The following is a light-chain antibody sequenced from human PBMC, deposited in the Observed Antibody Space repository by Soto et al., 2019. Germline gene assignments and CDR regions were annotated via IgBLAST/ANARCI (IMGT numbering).Light chain of an antibody. J-gene: IGLJ2*01. V-gene: IGLV1-44*01. Sequence: QSALTQPPSASGTPGQMVTISCSGSSSNIGSSTVSWYHQLPGSAPKLLIYGDHQRPSGIPDRFSGSKSGTSASLAISGLQSDDEADYYCAAWDDSLNAVLFGGGTKLTVL. CDR2: GDH. CDR1: SSNIGSST. CDR3: AAWDDSLNAVL.